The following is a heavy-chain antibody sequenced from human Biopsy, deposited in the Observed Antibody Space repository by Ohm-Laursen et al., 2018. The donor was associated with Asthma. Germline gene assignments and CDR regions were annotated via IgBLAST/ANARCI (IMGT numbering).Heavy chain of an antibody. J-gene: IGHJ4*02. CDR1: GGTFNTYV. Sequence: VASVKVSCKSLGGTFNTYVIGWVRQAPGQGLEWMGGINSVFGTTTYPQKFQDRVTLTADESTSTVYMELSSLRSEDTAVYYCARKAGSCISRTCYSLDFWGQGTLVTVSS. CDR3: ARKAGSCISRTCYSLDF. CDR2: INSVFGTT. V-gene: IGHV1-69*13. D-gene: IGHD2-2*01.